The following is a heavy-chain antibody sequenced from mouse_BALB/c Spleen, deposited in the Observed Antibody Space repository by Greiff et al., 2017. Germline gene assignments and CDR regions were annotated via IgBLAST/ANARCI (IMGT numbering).Heavy chain of an antibody. J-gene: IGHJ2*01. CDR2: ISSGGGST. V-gene: IGHV5-12-1*01. CDR3: ARHYGNYFDY. Sequence: EVQRVESGGGLVKPGGSLKLSCAASGFAFSSYDMSWVRQTPEKRLEWVAYISSGGGSTYYPDTVKGRFTISRDNAKNTLYLQMSSLKSEDTAMYYCARHYGNYFDYWGQGTTLTVSS. CDR1: GFAFSSYD. D-gene: IGHD2-1*01.